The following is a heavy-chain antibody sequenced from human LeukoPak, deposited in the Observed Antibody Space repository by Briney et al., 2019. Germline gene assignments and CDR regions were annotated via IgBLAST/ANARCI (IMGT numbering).Heavy chain of an antibody. J-gene: IGHJ2*01. Sequence: ASVKVSCKASGYTFTGYYMHWVRQAPGQGLEWMGWINPNSGGTNYAQKFQGRVTMTTDTSTSTAYMELRSLRSDDTAVYYCARDSFPTRWGYFDLWGRGTLVTVSS. V-gene: IGHV1-2*02. D-gene: IGHD4-23*01. CDR2: INPNSGGT. CDR1: GYTFTGYY. CDR3: ARDSFPTRWGYFDL.